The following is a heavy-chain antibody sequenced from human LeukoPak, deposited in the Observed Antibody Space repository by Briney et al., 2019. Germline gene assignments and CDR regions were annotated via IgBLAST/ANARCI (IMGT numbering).Heavy chain of an antibody. V-gene: IGHV4-59*10. CDR2: IYTSGST. CDR3: ARYFDWLLWSWFDP. D-gene: IGHD3-9*01. J-gene: IGHJ5*02. Sequence: SETLSLTCTVSGGSIGSYYWSWIRQPAGKGLEWIGRIYTSGSTNYSPSLKSRVTMSVDTSKNQFSLKLSSVTAADTAVYYCARYFDWLLWSWFDPWGQGTLVTVSS. CDR1: GGSIGSYY.